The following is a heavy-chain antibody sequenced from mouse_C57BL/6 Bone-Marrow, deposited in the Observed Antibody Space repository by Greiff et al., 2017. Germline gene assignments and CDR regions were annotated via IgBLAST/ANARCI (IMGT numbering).Heavy chain of an antibody. J-gene: IGHJ3*01. CDR1: GYSITSGYY. V-gene: IGHV3-6*01. D-gene: IGHD4-1*01. CDR3: ARDEETGTKRFAY. CDR2: ISYDGSN. Sequence: VQLQQSGPGLVKPSQSLSLTCSVTGYSITSGYYWNWIRQFPGNKLEWMGYISYDGSNNYNPSLKNRISITRDTSKNQFFLKLNSVTTEDTATYYCARDEETGTKRFAYWGQGTLVTVSA.